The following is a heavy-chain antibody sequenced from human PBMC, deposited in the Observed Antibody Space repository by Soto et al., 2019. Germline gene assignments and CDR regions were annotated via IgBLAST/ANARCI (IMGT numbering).Heavy chain of an antibody. V-gene: IGHV3-30*18. CDR1: GFTFSSYG. CDR2: ISYDGSNK. D-gene: IGHD5-12*01. Sequence: SLRLSCAASGFTFSSYGMHWVRQAPGKGLEWVAVISYDGSNKYYADSVKGRFTISRDNSKNTLYLQMNSLRAEDTAVYYCAKDHKKWLRYGQRDFDYWGQGTLVTVSS. CDR3: AKDHKKWLRYGQRDFDY. J-gene: IGHJ4*02.